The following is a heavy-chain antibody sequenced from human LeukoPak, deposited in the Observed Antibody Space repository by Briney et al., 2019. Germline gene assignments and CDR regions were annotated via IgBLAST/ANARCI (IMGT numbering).Heavy chain of an antibody. CDR2: ISSSSSNI. D-gene: IGHD6-13*01. V-gene: IGHV3-11*01. CDR3: ARNRSSSWFSFDY. J-gene: IGHJ4*02. Sequence: GVSVRLSCAACGFTFSDYYMRWLRQAPGMGLEGVSYISSSSSNIDYADSVKCRFTISRDNAKNSLYLQMNRRRADDTAVYYCARNRSSSWFSFDYWGQGTLVTVSS. CDR1: GFTFSDYY.